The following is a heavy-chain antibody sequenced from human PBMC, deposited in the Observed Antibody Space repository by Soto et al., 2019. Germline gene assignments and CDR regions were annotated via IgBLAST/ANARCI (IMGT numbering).Heavy chain of an antibody. V-gene: IGHV4-59*01. CDR2: IYYSGST. CDR1: GGSISSYY. D-gene: IGHD2-2*01. J-gene: IGHJ6*03. Sequence: QVQLQESGPGLVKPSETLSLTCTVSGGSISSYYWSWIRQPPGKGLEWIGYIYYSGSTNYNPSLKRRGTISVDTSKNQFSLKLSSVSAADTAVYYCERGRPQKGGYCSSTSCYSYYYYYMDVWGKGATVTVSS. CDR3: ERGRPQKGGYCSSTSCYSYYYYYMDV.